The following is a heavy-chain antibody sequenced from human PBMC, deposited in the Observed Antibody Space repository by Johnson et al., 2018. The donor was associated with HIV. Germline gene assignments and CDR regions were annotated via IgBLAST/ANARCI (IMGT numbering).Heavy chain of an antibody. CDR1: GFTFSSYA. Sequence: VQLVESGGGVVQPGRSLRLSCAASGFTFSSYAVHWVRQAPGKGLEWVAVISYDGSNKYYADSVKGRFTISRDNSKNTLYLQMNSLRAEDTAVYYCAKGFFELDDAFDIWGQGTMVTVSS. V-gene: IGHV3-30-3*01. J-gene: IGHJ3*02. CDR2: ISYDGSNK. D-gene: IGHD3/OR15-3a*01. CDR3: AKGFFELDDAFDI.